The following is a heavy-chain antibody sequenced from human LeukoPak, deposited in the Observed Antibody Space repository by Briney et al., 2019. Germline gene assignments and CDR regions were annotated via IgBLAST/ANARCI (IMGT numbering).Heavy chain of an antibody. J-gene: IGHJ3*02. Sequence: ASVKVSCKASGYTFTGYYMHWVRQAPGQGLEWMGWINPNSGGTNYAQKFQGRVTMTRDTSISTAYMELSRLRSDDTAVYYRAIIPLFLGRGDAFDIWGQGTMVTVSS. CDR1: GYTFTGYY. CDR2: INPNSGGT. V-gene: IGHV1-2*02. D-gene: IGHD1-26*01. CDR3: AIIPLFLGRGDAFDI.